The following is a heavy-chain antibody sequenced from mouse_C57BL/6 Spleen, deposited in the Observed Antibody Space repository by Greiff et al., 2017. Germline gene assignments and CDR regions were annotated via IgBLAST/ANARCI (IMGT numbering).Heavy chain of an antibody. CDR1: GYSITSGYY. CDR2: ISYDGSN. D-gene: IGHD1-1*01. J-gene: IGHJ3*01. CDR3: ARGGSSYGGFAY. V-gene: IGHV3-6*01. Sequence: EVQLQESGPGLVKPSQSLSLTCSVTGYSITSGYYWNWIRQFPGNKLEWMGYISYDGSNNYNPSLKNRISITGETSKNQFFLKLNSVTTEDTATYYCARGGSSYGGFAYWGQGTLVTVSA.